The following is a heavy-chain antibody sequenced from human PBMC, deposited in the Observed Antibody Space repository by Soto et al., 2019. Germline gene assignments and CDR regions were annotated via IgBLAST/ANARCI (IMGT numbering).Heavy chain of an antibody. Sequence: EVNLMESGGGLVQPGGSLRLSCAASGLTFSRYEMNWVRQAPGKGLEWIAYIHSSATTMYYADSVKGRFTISRDNAKNSLCLQLNRLSAEDTAVYYCATRSGGGGAFDFWGQGTMVTVSS. CDR1: GLTFSRYE. J-gene: IGHJ3*01. CDR2: IHSSATTM. V-gene: IGHV3-48*03. D-gene: IGHD3-10*01. CDR3: ATRSGGGGAFDF.